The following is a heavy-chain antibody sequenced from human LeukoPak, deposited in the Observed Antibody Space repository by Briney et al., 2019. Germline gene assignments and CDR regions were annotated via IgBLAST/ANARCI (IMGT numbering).Heavy chain of an antibody. Sequence: ASVKVSCKAPGYTFTGYYMHWVRQAPGQGLERMGWINPNSGGTNYAQKFQGRVTMTRDTSISTAYMELSRLRSDDTAVYYCARDQDIVVVPAALGYWGQGTLVTVSS. CDR3: ARDQDIVVVPAALGY. J-gene: IGHJ4*02. CDR1: GYTFTGYY. V-gene: IGHV1-2*02. CDR2: INPNSGGT. D-gene: IGHD2-2*01.